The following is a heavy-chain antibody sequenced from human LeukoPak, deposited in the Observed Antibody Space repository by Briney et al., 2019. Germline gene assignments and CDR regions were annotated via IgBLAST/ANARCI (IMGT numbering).Heavy chain of an antibody. V-gene: IGHV4-39*07. CDR3: AREPPVVVAATGFDP. J-gene: IGHJ5*02. D-gene: IGHD2-15*01. Sequence: SETLSLTCTVSGGSISSSSYYWGWIRQPPGKGLEWIGSIYYSGSTYYNPSLKSRVTISVDTSKNQFSLKLISVTAAETAVYYCAREPPVVVAATGFDPWGQGTLVTVSS. CDR2: IYYSGST. CDR1: GGSISSSSYY.